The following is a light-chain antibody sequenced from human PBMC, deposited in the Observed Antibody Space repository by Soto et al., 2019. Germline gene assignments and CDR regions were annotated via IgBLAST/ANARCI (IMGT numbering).Light chain of an antibody. CDR1: QTSNNY. CDR2: AAS. Sequence: DIRVNQTPASLSLSLSERGTISCRASQTSNNYLNWYQHKPGKAPKLLIYAASSLQSGAPSRFSGSGSGTDFTLTISNLQPDDFATYCCQQDNIYLLRFGQGTLLAIK. CDR3: QQDNIYLLR. V-gene: IGKV1-39*01. J-gene: IGKJ5*01.